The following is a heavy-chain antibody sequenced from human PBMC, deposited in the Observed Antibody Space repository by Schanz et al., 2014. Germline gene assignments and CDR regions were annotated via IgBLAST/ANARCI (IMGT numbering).Heavy chain of an antibody. J-gene: IGHJ6*02. Sequence: VQLVESGGGVVQPGRSLRLSCAASGFTFTNYAMSWVRQAPGKGLEWVSLISDSGDTAYYADSVKGRFTISRDNAENTLFLQMNSLRPEDTAVYYCAKDGPGGSGSYSADGGMDVWGQGTTVTVSS. D-gene: IGHD3-10*01. CDR1: GFTFTNYA. CDR3: AKDGPGGSGSYSADGGMDV. V-gene: IGHV3-23*04. CDR2: ISDSGDTA.